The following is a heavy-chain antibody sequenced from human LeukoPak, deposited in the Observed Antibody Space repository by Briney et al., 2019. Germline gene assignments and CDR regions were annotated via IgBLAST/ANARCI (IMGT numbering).Heavy chain of an antibody. CDR3: ARRHSSGWFYY. V-gene: IGHV4-4*07. D-gene: IGHD6-19*01. J-gene: IGHJ4*02. Sequence: SETLSLTCTVSGGSVSDYYWSWIRQSAGKGLQWIGRINTSGSTNYNPSLKSRVTMSEDMSKNQFFLKVSSVTAADTAVYYCARRHSSGWFYYWGQGTLVTVSS. CDR2: INTSGST. CDR1: GGSVSDYY.